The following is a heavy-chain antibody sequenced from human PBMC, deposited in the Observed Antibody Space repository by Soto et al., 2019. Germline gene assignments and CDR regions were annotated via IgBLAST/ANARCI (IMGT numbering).Heavy chain of an antibody. CDR2: IYPGDSDT. J-gene: IGHJ3*02. Sequence: PGESLKISCKGSGYSFTSYWIGWVRQMPWKGLEWMGIIYPGDSDTRYSPSFQGQVTISADKSISTAYLQWSSLKASDTAMYYCARFLSSPSGYGGPDAFDIWGQGTMVTVSS. CDR3: ARFLSSPSGYGGPDAFDI. CDR1: GYSFTSYW. V-gene: IGHV5-51*01. D-gene: IGHD5-12*01.